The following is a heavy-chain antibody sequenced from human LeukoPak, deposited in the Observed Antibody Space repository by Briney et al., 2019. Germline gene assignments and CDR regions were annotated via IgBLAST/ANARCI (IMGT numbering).Heavy chain of an antibody. CDR1: DGSINSSSFY. J-gene: IGHJ4*02. D-gene: IGHD1-26*01. CDR2: INHSGST. V-gene: IGHV4-39*07. Sequence: SETLSLTCTVSDGSINSSSFYWGWIRQPPGKGLEWIGEINHSGSTNYNPSLKSRVTISVDTSKNQFSLKLSSVAAADTAVYYCARDIGGATYFDYWGQGTLVTVSS. CDR3: ARDIGGATYFDY.